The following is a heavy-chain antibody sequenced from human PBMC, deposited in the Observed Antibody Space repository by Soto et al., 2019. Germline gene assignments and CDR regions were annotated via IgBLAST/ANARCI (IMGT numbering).Heavy chain of an antibody. V-gene: IGHV1-69*13. Sequence: SVKVSCKASGGTFSSYAISWVRQAPGQGLEWMGGIIPIFGTANYAQKFQGRVTVTADESTSTAYMELSSLRSEDTAVYYCARSGRATMVRGVIINSDYWGQGTLVTVSS. CDR2: IIPIFGTA. CDR1: GGTFSSYA. J-gene: IGHJ4*02. D-gene: IGHD3-10*01. CDR3: ARSGRATMVRGVIINSDY.